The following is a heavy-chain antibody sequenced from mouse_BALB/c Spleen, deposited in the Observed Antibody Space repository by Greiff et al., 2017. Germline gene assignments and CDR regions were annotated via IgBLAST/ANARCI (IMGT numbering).Heavy chain of an antibody. CDR2: ISYDGSN. CDR3: ARVITTVLDY. J-gene: IGHJ2*01. V-gene: IGHV3-6*02. D-gene: IGHD1-1*01. Sequence: VQLQQSGPGLVKPSQSLSLTCSVTGYSITSGYYWNWIRQFPGNKLEWMGYISYDGSNNYNPSLKNRISITRDTSKNQFFLKLNSVTTEDTATYYCARVITTVLDYWGQGTTLTVSS. CDR1: GYSITSGYY.